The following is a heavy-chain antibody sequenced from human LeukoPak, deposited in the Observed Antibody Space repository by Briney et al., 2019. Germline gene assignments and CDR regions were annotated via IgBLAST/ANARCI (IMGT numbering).Heavy chain of an antibody. D-gene: IGHD3-10*01. Sequence: PGGSLRLSCAASGFTFSGSAMHWVRQASGKGLEWVGRIRSKANSYATAYAASVKGRFTISRDDSKNTAYLQMNSLKTEDTAVYYCTRHVYGSGSYHQVSRDYRGQGTLVTVSS. CDR1: GFTFSGSA. J-gene: IGHJ4*02. CDR3: TRHVYGSGSYHQVSRDY. V-gene: IGHV3-73*01. CDR2: IRSKANSYAT.